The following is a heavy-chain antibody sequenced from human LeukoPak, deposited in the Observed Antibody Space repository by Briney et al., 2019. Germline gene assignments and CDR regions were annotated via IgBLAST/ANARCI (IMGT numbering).Heavy chain of an antibody. CDR2: ISSSGSTI. Sequence: GGSLRLSCAASGFTFRNSEMNWVRQAPGKGLEWVSYISSSGSTIYYADSVKGRFTISRDNAKNSLYLQMNSLRAEDTAVYYCAGGDSSGYYPIDYWGQGTLVTVSS. J-gene: IGHJ4*02. CDR3: AGGDSSGYYPIDY. D-gene: IGHD3-22*01. V-gene: IGHV3-48*03. CDR1: GFTFRNSE.